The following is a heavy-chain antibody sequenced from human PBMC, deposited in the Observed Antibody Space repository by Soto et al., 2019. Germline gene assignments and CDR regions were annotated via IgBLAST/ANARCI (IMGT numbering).Heavy chain of an antibody. Sequence: QVPLVESGGGVVQPGRSLRLSCAASGFTFSSYGMHWVRQAPGKGLEWVAVISYDGSNKYYADSVKGRFTISRDNSKNTLYLQMNSLRAEVTAVYYCAKGQGYCSGGSCYYYGMDVWGQGTTVTVSS. CDR3: AKGQGYCSGGSCYYYGMDV. CDR2: ISYDGSNK. D-gene: IGHD2-15*01. V-gene: IGHV3-30*18. J-gene: IGHJ6*02. CDR1: GFTFSSYG.